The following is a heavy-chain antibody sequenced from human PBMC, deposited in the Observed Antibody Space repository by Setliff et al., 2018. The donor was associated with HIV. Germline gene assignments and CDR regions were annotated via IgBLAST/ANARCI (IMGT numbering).Heavy chain of an antibody. CDR1: GGSLSSSNYY. CDR2: IYYSGST. V-gene: IGHV4-39*01. CDR3: ARQGRPGDFDS. Sequence: TSETLSLTCTVSGGSLSSSNYYCAWIRQPPGKGLEWIGSIYYSGSTYYTPSLKSRVTISGDSSKKQFSLKLRAVTAADSAVYYCARQGRPGDFDSWGQGTLVTVSS. J-gene: IGHJ4*02. D-gene: IGHD7-27*01.